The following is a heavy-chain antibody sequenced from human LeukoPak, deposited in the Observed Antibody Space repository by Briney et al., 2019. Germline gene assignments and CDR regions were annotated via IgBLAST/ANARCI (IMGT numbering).Heavy chain of an antibody. CDR1: GGSFTDFC. CDR2: INPTGST. CDR3: ARDFLGSWYLDY. J-gene: IGHJ4*02. Sequence: SETLSLTCAVYGGSFTDFCWSWIRQPPGKGLEWIGEINPTGSTNYNPSLKSRVTISLDTSKNQVSLELNSVTAADTAVYYCARDFLGSWYLDYWGQGTLVTVSS. D-gene: IGHD2-15*01. V-gene: IGHV4-34*01.